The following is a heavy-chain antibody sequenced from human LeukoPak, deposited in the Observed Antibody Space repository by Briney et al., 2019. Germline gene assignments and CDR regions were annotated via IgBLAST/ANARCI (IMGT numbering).Heavy chain of an antibody. Sequence: SETLSLTCTGSGGSISRSSNYWGWLRQPPGKGLEWIGSIYFSGGSYYNPSLKSRATISADTSKSQISLKLSSVTAADTAVYYCALGGYSRFDYWGQGTLVTVSS. CDR1: GGSISRSSNY. V-gene: IGHV4-39*01. D-gene: IGHD3-22*01. CDR3: ALGGYSRFDY. CDR2: IYFSGGS. J-gene: IGHJ4*02.